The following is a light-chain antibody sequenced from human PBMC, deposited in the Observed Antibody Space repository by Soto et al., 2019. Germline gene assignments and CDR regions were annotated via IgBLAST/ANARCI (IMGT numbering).Light chain of an antibody. J-gene: IGLJ2*01. CDR3: VAWDGSLNSLL. CDR2: RTD. CDR1: SSNIGSNY. Sequence: QSVLTQPPSASGTPGQRVTISCSGSSSNIGSNYVYWYQQVPGTAPKLLIYRTDQRPSGVPDRFSASKPGASASLVISGLRSEDGADYYCVAWDGSLNSLLFGGGTKLTVL. V-gene: IGLV1-47*01.